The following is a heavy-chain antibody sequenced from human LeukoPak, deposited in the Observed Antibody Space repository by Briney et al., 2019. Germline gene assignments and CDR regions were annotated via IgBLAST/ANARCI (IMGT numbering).Heavy chain of an antibody. CDR2: INHSGST. CDR3: ARGPMIVVVITKGYGWFDP. J-gene: IGHJ5*02. CDR1: GVSFSGYY. D-gene: IGHD3-22*01. V-gene: IGHV4-34*01. Sequence: PSETLSLTCAVYGVSFSGYYWSWIRQPPGKGLEWIGEINHSGSTNYNPSLKSRVTISVDTSKNQFPLKLSSVTAADTAVYYWARGPMIVVVITKGYGWFDPWGQGTLVTVSS.